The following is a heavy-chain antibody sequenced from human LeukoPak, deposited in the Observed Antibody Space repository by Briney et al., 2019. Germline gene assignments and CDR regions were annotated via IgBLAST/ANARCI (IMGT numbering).Heavy chain of an antibody. V-gene: IGHV3-74*01. Sequence: PGGSLRLSCAASGFTFSSYWMHWVRQAPGKGLVWVSRINDDETVTNYADSVKGRFTISRDNAKNSLYLQMNSLRAEDTAVYYCARNKWELRGWVSDYWGQGTLVTVSS. CDR2: INDDETVT. J-gene: IGHJ4*02. CDR1: GFTFSSYW. D-gene: IGHD1-26*01. CDR3: ARNKWELRGWVSDY.